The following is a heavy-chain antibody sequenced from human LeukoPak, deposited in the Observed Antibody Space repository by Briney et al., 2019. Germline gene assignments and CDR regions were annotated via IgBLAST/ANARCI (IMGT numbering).Heavy chain of an antibody. V-gene: IGHV1-18*01. CDR1: GYTFTSYG. J-gene: IGHJ4*02. D-gene: IGHD6-13*01. Sequence: PLASVKVSCKASGYTFTSYGISWVRQAPGQGLEWMGWISAYNGNTNYAQKLQGRVTMTTDTSTSTAYMELRSLRSDDTAVYYCAREARTAAGTVPDYWGQGTLVTVSS. CDR3: AREARTAAGTVPDY. CDR2: ISAYNGNT.